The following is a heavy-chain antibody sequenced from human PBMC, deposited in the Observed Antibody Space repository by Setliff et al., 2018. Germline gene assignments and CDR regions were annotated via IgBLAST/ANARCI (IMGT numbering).Heavy chain of an antibody. CDR2: IYTSGST. J-gene: IGHJ3*02. CDR1: GGSISNYY. D-gene: IGHD1-26*01. Sequence: SETLSLTCTVSGGSISNYYWSWIRQPAGEGLEWIGRIYTSGSTNYSPSLKSRVTMSVDTSKNQFSLKLSSVTAADTAVYYCARKGISALSGAFDMWGQGTMVTVSS. V-gene: IGHV4-4*07. CDR3: ARKGISALSGAFDM.